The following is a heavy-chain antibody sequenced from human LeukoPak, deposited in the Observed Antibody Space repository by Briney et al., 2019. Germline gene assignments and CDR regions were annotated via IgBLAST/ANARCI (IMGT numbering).Heavy chain of an antibody. V-gene: IGHV4-39*01. CDR3: ARQRVNYGDYDP. Sequence: PSETLSLTCTVSGGSISSYYWGWIRQPPGKGLEWIGSIYYSGSTYYNPSLKSRVTISVDTSKNQFSLRLSSVTAADTAVYYCARQRVNYGDYDPWGQGTLVTVSS. CDR2: IYYSGST. D-gene: IGHD4-17*01. CDR1: GGSISSYY. J-gene: IGHJ5*02.